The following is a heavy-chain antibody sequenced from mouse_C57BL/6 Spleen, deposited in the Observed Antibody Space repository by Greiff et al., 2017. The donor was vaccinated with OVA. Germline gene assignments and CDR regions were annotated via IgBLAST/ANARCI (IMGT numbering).Heavy chain of an antibody. D-gene: IGHD3-2*02. Sequence: VQLQQSGPELVKPGASVKISCKASGYAFSSSWMNWVKQRPGKGLEWIGRIYPGDGDTNYNGKFKGKATLTADKSSSPAYMQLSSLTSEDSAVYFCAREGQLRLRNYAMDYWGQGTSVTVSS. V-gene: IGHV1-82*01. CDR1: GYAFSSSW. CDR3: AREGQLRLRNYAMDY. J-gene: IGHJ4*01. CDR2: IYPGDGDT.